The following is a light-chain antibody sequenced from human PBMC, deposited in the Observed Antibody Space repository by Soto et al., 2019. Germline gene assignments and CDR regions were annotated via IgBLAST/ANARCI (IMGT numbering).Light chain of an antibody. CDR3: LLYYGGPRV. J-gene: IGLJ1*01. Sequence: QAVVTQGPSLTVSPGGTVTLTCASNTGAVTSGHFPNWFQQKPGQAPRALIYSTNNKHSWTPAWFSGSLLGGKAALTLSGVQPEDEAEYYCLLYYGGPRVFGTGTKVTVL. V-gene: IGLV7-43*01. CDR2: STN. CDR1: TGAVTSGHF.